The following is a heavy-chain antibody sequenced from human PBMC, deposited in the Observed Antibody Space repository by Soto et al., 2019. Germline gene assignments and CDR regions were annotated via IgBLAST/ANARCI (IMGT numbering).Heavy chain of an antibody. J-gene: IGHJ4*02. V-gene: IGHV3-30*18. Sequence: QVQLVESGGGVVQPGRSLRLSCAASGFTFSSYGMHWVRQAPGKGLEWVAVISYDGSNKYYADSVKGRFTISRDNSKNTLYLQMNSLRAEYTAVYYCAKDLIGDSGSYYPDYWGQGTLVTVSS. D-gene: IGHD3-10*01. CDR3: AKDLIGDSGSYYPDY. CDR2: ISYDGSNK. CDR1: GFTFSSYG.